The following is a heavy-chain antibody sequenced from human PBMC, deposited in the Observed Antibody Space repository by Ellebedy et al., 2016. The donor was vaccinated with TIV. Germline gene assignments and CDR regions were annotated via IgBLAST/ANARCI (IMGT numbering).Heavy chain of an antibody. Sequence: MPSETLSLTCTVSGGSISSYYWSWIRQPPGKGLEWIGYIYYSGSTNYNPSLKSRVTISVDTSKNQFSLKLSSVTAADTAVYYCAGEERGGWFDPWGQGTLVTVSS. CDR1: GGSISSYY. D-gene: IGHD3-10*01. J-gene: IGHJ5*02. CDR2: IYYSGST. V-gene: IGHV4-59*01. CDR3: AGEERGGWFDP.